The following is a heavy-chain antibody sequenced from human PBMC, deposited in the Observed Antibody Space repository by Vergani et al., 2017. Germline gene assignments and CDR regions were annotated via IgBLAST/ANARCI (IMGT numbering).Heavy chain of an antibody. Sequence: QLQLQESGPGLVKPSETLSLTCTVSGGSISSSSYYWGWIRQPPGKGLEWIGSIYYSGSTYYNPSLKSRVTISVDTSKNQFSLKLSSVTAADTAVYYCARDFGGYYDSSGYFDYWGQGTLVTVSS. CDR3: ARDFGGYYDSSGYFDY. J-gene: IGHJ4*02. D-gene: IGHD3-22*01. CDR2: IYYSGST. CDR1: GGSISSSSYY. V-gene: IGHV4-39*07.